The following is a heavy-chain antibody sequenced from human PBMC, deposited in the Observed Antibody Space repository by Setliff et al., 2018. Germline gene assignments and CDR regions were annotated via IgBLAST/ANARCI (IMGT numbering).Heavy chain of an antibody. Sequence: SETLSLTCTVSGGSVSNSGFFWGWLLQAPGKGLEWIGNIYDSGSSNYNASLKSRLIITRDTSKNQISLKLTSVTAADTAVYYCGRGFSRIEGWGNWFDPWGQGILVTVSS. D-gene: IGHD2-15*01. CDR3: GRGFSRIEGWGNWFDP. CDR1: GGSVSNSGFF. J-gene: IGHJ5*02. V-gene: IGHV4-39*01. CDR2: IYDSGSS.